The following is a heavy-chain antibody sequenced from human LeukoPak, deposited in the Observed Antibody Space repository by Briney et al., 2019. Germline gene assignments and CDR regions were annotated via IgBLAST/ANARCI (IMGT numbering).Heavy chain of an antibody. J-gene: IGHJ4*02. V-gene: IGHV5-51*01. CDR2: ISPGDSNT. CDR3: ARRGVWDGCSHDY. CDR1: EYSFTSYW. D-gene: IGHD5-24*01. Sequence: GESLKISCKGSEYSFTSYWIGWVRQMPGKGLEWMGIISPGDSNTRYSPSFQGQVTISADKSISTAYLQWSSLKASDTAMYYCARRGVWDGCSHDYWGQGTLVTVSS.